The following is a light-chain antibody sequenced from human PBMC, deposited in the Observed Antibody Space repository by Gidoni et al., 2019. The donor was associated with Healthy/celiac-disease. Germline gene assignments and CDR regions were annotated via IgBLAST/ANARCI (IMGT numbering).Light chain of an antibody. Sequence: QPALTQPRSVSGSPGPSVTISCTGTSSDVGGYNYLSWYQQHPGKAPKLMIYDVTKRPSGAPDRFSGSKSGNTASLTISGLQAEDEADYYCCSYAGSYTLVFGGGTKLTVL. CDR1: SSDVGGYNY. V-gene: IGLV2-11*01. J-gene: IGLJ2*01. CDR3: CSYAGSYTLV. CDR2: DVT.